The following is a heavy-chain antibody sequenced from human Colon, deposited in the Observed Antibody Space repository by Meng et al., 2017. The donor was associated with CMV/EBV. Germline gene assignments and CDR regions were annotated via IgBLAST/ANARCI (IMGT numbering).Heavy chain of an antibody. Sequence: GESLKISCAASGFPFSIYWMNWVRQAPGKGLEWVANIKQDGSERNYVDSVKGRFTISRDNSKNTLYLQMNTLRVDDTAVYYCARGELVGATAGIDFFDFWGQGTMVTVSS. V-gene: IGHV3-7*01. D-gene: IGHD1-26*01. CDR3: ARGELVGATAGIDFFDF. CDR2: IKQDGSER. CDR1: GFPFSIYW. J-gene: IGHJ3*01.